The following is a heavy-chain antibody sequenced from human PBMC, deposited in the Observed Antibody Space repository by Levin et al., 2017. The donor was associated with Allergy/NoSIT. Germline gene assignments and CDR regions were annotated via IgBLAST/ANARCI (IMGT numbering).Heavy chain of an antibody. CDR3: ARGGCSSTSCLDY. CDR1: GFTFSSYY. J-gene: IGHJ4*02. D-gene: IGHD2-2*01. V-gene: IGHV3-74*01. CDR2: ITLDVTDT. Sequence: PGGSLRLSCAASGFTFSSYYMHWVRQAPGKGLVWVSRITLDVTDTNYADSVRGRFTISRDNAKNTLYLEMNNLRAEDTAVYYCARGGCSSTSCLDYWGQGILVTVSP.